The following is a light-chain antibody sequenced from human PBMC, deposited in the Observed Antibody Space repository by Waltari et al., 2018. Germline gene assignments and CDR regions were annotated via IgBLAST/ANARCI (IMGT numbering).Light chain of an antibody. Sequence: QSALTQPASVSGSPGQSITISCTGPSSDVGGYNYLSWFQHDPGRAPKLRIYYVSKRPSGVSNRFSGSKSGNAASLTISGLQAEDEADYYCSSYTSISTLVFGVGTKVTVL. J-gene: IGLJ3*02. CDR3: SSYTSISTLV. V-gene: IGLV2-14*03. CDR2: YVS. CDR1: SSDVGGYNY.